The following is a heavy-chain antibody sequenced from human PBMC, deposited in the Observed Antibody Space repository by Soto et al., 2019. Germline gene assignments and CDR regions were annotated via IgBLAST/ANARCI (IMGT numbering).Heavy chain of an antibody. CDR2: IIPIFGTA. V-gene: IGHV1-69*06. CDR3: ARGLRYFYWLPTQAYSYYNGMDV. D-gene: IGHD3-9*01. CDR1: GGTFSSYA. Sequence: KVSCKASGGTFSSYAISWVRQAPGQGLEWMGGIIPIFGTANYAQKFQGRVTITADKSTSTAYMELSSLRSEDTAVYYCARGLRYFYWLPTQAYSYYNGMDVWGQGTTVTVSS. J-gene: IGHJ6*02.